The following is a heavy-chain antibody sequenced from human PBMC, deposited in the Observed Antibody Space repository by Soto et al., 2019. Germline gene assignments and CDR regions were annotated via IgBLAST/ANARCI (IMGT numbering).Heavy chain of an antibody. Sequence: GGSLRLSCVVSGFTFDDYTMHWVRQAPGKGLEWVSLISWDGGSTYYADSVKGRFTISRDNSKNSLYMQMNSLRTEDTALYYCAKDMMGPEYSNYGLKGVYYYYYYGMDVWGQGTTVTVSS. D-gene: IGHD4-4*01. CDR3: AKDMMGPEYSNYGLKGVYYYYYYGMDV. CDR1: GFTFDDYT. J-gene: IGHJ6*02. V-gene: IGHV3-43*01. CDR2: ISWDGGST.